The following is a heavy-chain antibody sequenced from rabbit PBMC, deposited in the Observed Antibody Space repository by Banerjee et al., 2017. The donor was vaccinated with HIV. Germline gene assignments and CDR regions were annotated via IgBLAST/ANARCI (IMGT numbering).Heavy chain of an antibody. CDR1: GFDLSSYYY. V-gene: IGHV1S40*01. D-gene: IGHD2-1*01. CDR2: IHAGSSGYT. J-gene: IGHJ4*01. CDR3: ARDVVDGGGYAFNL. Sequence: QSLEESGGDLVKPGGTLTLTCKASGFDLSSYYYMCWVRQAPGKGLEWIACIHAGSSGYTYYASWAKGRFTISKTSSTTVDLKMTSLTAADTATYFCARDVVDGGGYAFNLWGQGTLVTVS.